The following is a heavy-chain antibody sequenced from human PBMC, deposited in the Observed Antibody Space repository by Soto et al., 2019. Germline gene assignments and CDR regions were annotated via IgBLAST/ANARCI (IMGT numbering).Heavy chain of an antibody. Sequence: EVQLVESGGGLVQPGGSLRLSCAASGFTFSSYWMSWVRQPAGKGLEWVANIKQDGSQKYYVDSVKDRFTISRDNARNSLYLQMNSLRVEDTAVYYCARYLSSGPIDYWGQGTLVTVSS. CDR1: GFTFSSYW. D-gene: IGHD2-8*02. V-gene: IGHV3-7*04. CDR3: ARYLSSGPIDY. CDR2: IKQDGSQK. J-gene: IGHJ4*02.